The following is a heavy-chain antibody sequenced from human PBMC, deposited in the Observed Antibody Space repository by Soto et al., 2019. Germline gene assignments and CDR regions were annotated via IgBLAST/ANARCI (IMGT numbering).Heavy chain of an antibody. CDR3: ARGGTAIVF. J-gene: IGHJ4*02. CDR1: GYTFTNFG. Sequence: QVQLVQSVAEVKKPGAPVKVSCKASGYTFTNFGISWVRQAPGQGLEWMGWISAYNGNTNHAQKFQGRVTMTTDTSTSTAYLELRGLRFGDTAVYYGARGGTAIVFWGQGNVVTVSS. D-gene: IGHD2-21*02. CDR2: ISAYNGNT. V-gene: IGHV1-18*01.